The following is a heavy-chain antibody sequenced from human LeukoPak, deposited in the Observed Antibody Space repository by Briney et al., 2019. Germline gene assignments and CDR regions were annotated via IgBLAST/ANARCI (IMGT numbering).Heavy chain of an antibody. Sequence: SETLSLTCTVSGGSISSSSYYWSWIRQPPGKGLEWIGYIYYSESTNYNPSLKSRVTISVDTSKNQFSLNLRSVTAADTAVYYCARAGSGWSFDYWGQGTLVTVSS. D-gene: IGHD6-19*01. CDR1: GGSISSSSYY. V-gene: IGHV4-61*01. CDR2: IYYSEST. J-gene: IGHJ4*02. CDR3: ARAGSGWSFDY.